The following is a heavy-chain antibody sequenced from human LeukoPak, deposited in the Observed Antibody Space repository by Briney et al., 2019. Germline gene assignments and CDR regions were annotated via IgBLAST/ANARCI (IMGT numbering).Heavy chain of an antibody. J-gene: IGHJ3*02. D-gene: IGHD6-19*01. V-gene: IGHV3-13*01. Sequence: GGSLRLSCAASGFTFNSYDMHWVRQATGRGLEWVSAIDTAGDTYYPGSVKGRFTISRDNAKNSLYLQMNSLRAEDTAVYYCARGYSSGTIWGQGTMVTVSS. CDR1: GFTFNSYD. CDR3: ARGYSSGTI. CDR2: IDTAGDT.